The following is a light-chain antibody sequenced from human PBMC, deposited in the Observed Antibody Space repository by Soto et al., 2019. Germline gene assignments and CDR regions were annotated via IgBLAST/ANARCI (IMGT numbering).Light chain of an antibody. CDR1: QSVSSSH. CDR3: QQYGSSGT. CDR2: GAS. V-gene: IGKV3-20*01. Sequence: VLKLSPGTPSVPRGERATISCRASQSVSSSHLAWYQQKPGQAPRLLIYGASSRATGIPDRFSGSGSGTDFTLTISRLEPEDFAVYYCQQYGSSGTFGQGTKVDIK. J-gene: IGKJ1*01.